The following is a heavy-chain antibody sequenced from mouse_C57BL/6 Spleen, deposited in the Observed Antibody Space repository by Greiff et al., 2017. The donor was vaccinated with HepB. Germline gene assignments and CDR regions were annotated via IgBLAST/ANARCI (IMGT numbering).Heavy chain of an antibody. Sequence: QVQLKQPGAELVRPGSSVKLSCKASGYTFTSYWMDWVKQRPGQGLEWIGNIYPSDSETHYNQKFKDKATLTVDKSSSTAYMQLSSLTSEDSAVYYCARRGLRVMDYWGQGTSVTVSS. V-gene: IGHV1-61*01. CDR1: GYTFTSYW. J-gene: IGHJ4*01. CDR3: ARRGLRVMDY. CDR2: IYPSDSET. D-gene: IGHD2-4*01.